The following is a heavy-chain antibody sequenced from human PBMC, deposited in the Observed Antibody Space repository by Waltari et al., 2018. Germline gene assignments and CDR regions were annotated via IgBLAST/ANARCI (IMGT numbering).Heavy chain of an antibody. J-gene: IGHJ4*02. V-gene: IGHV1-2*06. D-gene: IGHD3-10*01. CDR1: GYTFTGYY. CDR2: INPNSGGT. CDR3: ARDYYGSGSYSHRPDY. Sequence: QVQLVQSGAEVKKPGASVKVSCKASGYTFTGYYMHWVRQAPGQGLEWMGRINPNSGGTNYAQKFQGRVTMTRDTSISTAYMELSRLRSDDTAVYYCARDYYGSGSYSHRPDYWGQGTLVTVSS.